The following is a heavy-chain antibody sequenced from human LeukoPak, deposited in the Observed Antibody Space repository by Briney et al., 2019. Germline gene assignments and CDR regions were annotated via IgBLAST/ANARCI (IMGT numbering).Heavy chain of an antibody. D-gene: IGHD3-10*02. Sequence: GESLKISFKGSGYSFTSYWISWVRQMPGKGLEWMGRIDPSDSYTNYSPSFQGHVTISSDKSISTAYLQSSSLKASDTAMYYCARHVLGNWFDPWGQGTLVTVSS. CDR3: ARHVLGNWFDP. V-gene: IGHV5-10-1*01. J-gene: IGHJ5*02. CDR2: IDPSDSYT. CDR1: GYSFTSYW.